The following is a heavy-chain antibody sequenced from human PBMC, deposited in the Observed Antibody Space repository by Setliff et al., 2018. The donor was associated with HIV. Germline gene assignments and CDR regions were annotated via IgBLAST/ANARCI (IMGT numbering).Heavy chain of an antibody. CDR3: ARLRITMIVVAPAGFYDP. CDR1: GGSFSGYY. D-gene: IGHD3-22*01. Sequence: PSETLSLTCAVYGGSFSGYYWSWIRQPPGKGLEWIGEINQSGSTNHNPSLKSRVTISVDTSKNQLSLKLSSVTAAYTAMYYCARLRITMIVVAPAGFYDPWGQGTLVTVSS. J-gene: IGHJ5*02. CDR2: INQSGST. V-gene: IGHV4-34*01.